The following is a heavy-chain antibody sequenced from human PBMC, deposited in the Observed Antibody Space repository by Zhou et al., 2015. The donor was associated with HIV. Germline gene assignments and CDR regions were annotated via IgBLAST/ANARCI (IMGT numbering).Heavy chain of an antibody. J-gene: IGHJ2*01. CDR3: AREGWGSWYFDL. CDR1: GGTFNKHG. CDR2: IVPFFGPA. D-gene: IGHD7-27*01. V-gene: IGHV1-69*06. Sequence: QVQLVQSGAEVKKPGSSVKVSCKASGGTFNKHGISWVRQAPGQGLEWVGGIVPFFGPANYAQKFQGRATITADRSTNTVYMELSSLRSEDTAAYYCAREGWGSWYFDLWGRGTLVAVSS.